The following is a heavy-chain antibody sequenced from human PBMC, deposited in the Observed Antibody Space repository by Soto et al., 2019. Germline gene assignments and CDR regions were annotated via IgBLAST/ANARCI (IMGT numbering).Heavy chain of an antibody. Sequence: SGKVSCKASGGTFSSYAISWVRQAPGQGLEWMGGIIPIFGTANYAQKFQGRVTVTADKSTSTAYMELSSLRSEDTAVYYCARDLREAVAGTDYDAFDIWGQGTMVTVSS. J-gene: IGHJ3*02. D-gene: IGHD6-19*01. CDR2: IIPIFGTA. CDR3: ARDLREAVAGTDYDAFDI. V-gene: IGHV1-69*06. CDR1: GGTFSSYA.